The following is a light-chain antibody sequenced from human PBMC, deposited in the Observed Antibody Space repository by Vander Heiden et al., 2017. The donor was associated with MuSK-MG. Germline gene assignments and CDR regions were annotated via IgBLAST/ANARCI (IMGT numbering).Light chain of an antibody. CDR1: SNDIGRYSF. CDR2: DVA. V-gene: IGLV2-11*01. Sequence: QSAPTQPRSVSGSPGQSVTISCSGTSNDIGRYSFVSWYQQHPGKAPKLIIYDVARRPAGVPDRFSGSKSGSTASLTISGLQADDEAAYHCCSYAGSYTYVFGSGTEVTVL. CDR3: CSYAGSYTYV. J-gene: IGLJ1*01.